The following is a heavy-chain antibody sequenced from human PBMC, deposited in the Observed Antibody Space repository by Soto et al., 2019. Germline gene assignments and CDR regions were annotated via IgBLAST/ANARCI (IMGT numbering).Heavy chain of an antibody. CDR3: ARGRGGYCSSTSCSHYYGMDV. Sequence: GASVKVSCKASGYTFTSYDINWVRQATGQGLEWMGWMNPNSGNTGYAQKFQGRVTMTRNTSISTAYMELSSLRSEDTAVYYCARGRGGYCSSTSCSHYYGMDVWGQGTTVTVSS. V-gene: IGHV1-8*01. CDR2: MNPNSGNT. D-gene: IGHD2-2*03. J-gene: IGHJ6*02. CDR1: GYTFTSYD.